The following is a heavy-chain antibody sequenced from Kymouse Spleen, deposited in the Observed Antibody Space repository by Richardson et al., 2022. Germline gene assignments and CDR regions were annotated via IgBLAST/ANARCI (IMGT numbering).Heavy chain of an antibody. V-gene: IGHV4-34*01. J-gene: IGHJ4*02. D-gene: IGHD4-17*01. CDR1: GGSFSGYY. Sequence: QVQLQQWGAGLLKPSETLSLTCAVYGGSFSGYYWSWIRQPPGKGLEWIGEINHSGSTNYNPSLKSRVTISVDTSKNQFSLKLSSVTAADTAVYYCARATVTTFDYWGQGTLVTVSS. CDR2: INHSGST. CDR3: ARATVTTFDY.